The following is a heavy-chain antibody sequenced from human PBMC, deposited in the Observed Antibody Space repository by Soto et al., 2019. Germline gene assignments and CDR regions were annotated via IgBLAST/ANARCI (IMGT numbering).Heavy chain of an antibody. CDR1: GGTFSSYA. Sequence: SVKVPCKASGGTFSSYAISWVRQAPGRGLEWMGGIIPIFGPANYAQKFQGRVTITADKSTSTAYMELSSLGSEDTAVYCCAAYRGRREYYYGMDVWGKGPRSPSPQ. J-gene: IGHJ6*01. V-gene: IGHV1-69*06. CDR2: IIPIFGPA. CDR3: AAYRGRREYYYGMDV. D-gene: IGHD5-12*01.